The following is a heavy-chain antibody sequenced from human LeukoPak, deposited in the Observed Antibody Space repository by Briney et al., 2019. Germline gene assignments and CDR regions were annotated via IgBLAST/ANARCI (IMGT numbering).Heavy chain of an antibody. D-gene: IGHD2-21*01. J-gene: IGHJ5*02. CDR1: GFTFSSQW. CDR2: ITEDGSNE. Sequence: GGSLRLSCAASGFTFSSQWMSWVRQAPGKWLEWVANITEDGSNENYEDSVKGRFTISRDNAKNSLYLQMSSLRAEDTAIYYCARAYSWGQGTRVTVSS. V-gene: IGHV3-7*04. CDR3: ARAYS.